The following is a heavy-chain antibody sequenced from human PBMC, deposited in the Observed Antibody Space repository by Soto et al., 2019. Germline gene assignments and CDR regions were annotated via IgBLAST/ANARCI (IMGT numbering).Heavy chain of an antibody. J-gene: IGHJ6*02. CDR3: AKALPYYYDSSGYPSHGDGMDV. D-gene: IGHD3-22*01. CDR1: GYTFTSYA. V-gene: IGHV1-3*05. Sequence: QVQLVQSGAEEKKPGASVKVSCKASGYTFTSYAMHWVRQAPGQRLEWMGWINAGNGNTKYSQKFQGRVTITRDTSGGTADMELSSLRSEETAVYYCAKALPYYYDSSGYPSHGDGMDVWGQGTTVTVSS. CDR2: INAGNGNT.